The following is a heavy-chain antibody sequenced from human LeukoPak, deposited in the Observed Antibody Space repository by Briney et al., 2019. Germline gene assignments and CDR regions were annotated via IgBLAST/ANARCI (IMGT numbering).Heavy chain of an antibody. D-gene: IGHD4-17*01. Sequence: GGSLRLSCAASGFTFSSYGMHWVRQAPGKGLEWVAVISYDGSNKYYADSVKGRFTISRDNSKNTLYLQMNSLRAEDTAVYYCARHGDRYYYYYGMDVWGQGTTVTVSS. V-gene: IGHV3-30*03. CDR2: ISYDGSNK. J-gene: IGHJ6*02. CDR1: GFTFSSYG. CDR3: ARHGDRYYYYYGMDV.